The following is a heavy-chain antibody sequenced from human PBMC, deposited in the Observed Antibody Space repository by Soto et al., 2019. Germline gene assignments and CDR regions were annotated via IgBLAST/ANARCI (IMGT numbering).Heavy chain of an antibody. CDR2: IDNDGSAT. CDR3: ARDNWNSY. D-gene: IGHD1-1*01. Sequence: PGXSLRLSCVASGFTFNIYWLHWVRQAPGKGLEWVSRIDNDGSATTYADSVKGRFTISRDNAKNTLFLQMNTLRVDDTAVYYCARDNWNSYWGQGTLVTVSS. J-gene: IGHJ4*02. CDR1: GFTFNIYW. V-gene: IGHV3-74*01.